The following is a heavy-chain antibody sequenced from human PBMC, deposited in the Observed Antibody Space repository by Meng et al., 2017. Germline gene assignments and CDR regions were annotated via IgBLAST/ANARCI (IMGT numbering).Heavy chain of an antibody. V-gene: IGHV3-15*01. CDR3: TTEGEWLLQKN. CDR1: GFTSSNAW. Sequence: GESLKISCAASGFTSSNAWMSWVRQAPGKGLEWVGRIKSKTDGGTTDYAAPVKGRFTISRDDSKNTLYLQMNSLKTEDTAVYYCTTEGEWLLQKNWGQGTLVTVSS. J-gene: IGHJ4*02. CDR2: IKSKTDGGTT. D-gene: IGHD3-3*01.